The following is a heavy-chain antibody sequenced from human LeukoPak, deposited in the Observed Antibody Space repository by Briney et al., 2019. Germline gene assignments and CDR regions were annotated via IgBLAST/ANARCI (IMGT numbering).Heavy chain of an antibody. CDR2: IDPKSGDT. D-gene: IGHD3-10*01. Sequence: ASVTVSCKSSGYTFTVYYVHWVRQAPGQGLEWMGWIDPKSGDTNYAQNFQGRVTLTRDTSVSTAYMELSGLRSDDTAVYYCARGQGWFGFVWGQGTTVTVSS. CDR1: GYTFTVYY. CDR3: ARGQGWFGFV. V-gene: IGHV1-2*02. J-gene: IGHJ6*02.